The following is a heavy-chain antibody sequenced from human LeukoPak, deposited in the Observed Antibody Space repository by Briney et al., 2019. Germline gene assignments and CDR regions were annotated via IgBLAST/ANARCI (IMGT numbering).Heavy chain of an antibody. D-gene: IGHD2-8*01. CDR2: TNSGCTST. CDR1: GFPFSDFS. V-gene: IGHV3-23*01. Sequence: PGGSLRLSCATSGFPFSDFSMSWVPQAPGKGREWSSTTNSGCTSTYYAESVKGRFNISRDNYKNTLYLQMSSLRVEDPAVYYCAKQSYARSLGEGGPGTLVSVSS. CDR3: AKQSYARSLGE. J-gene: IGHJ4*02.